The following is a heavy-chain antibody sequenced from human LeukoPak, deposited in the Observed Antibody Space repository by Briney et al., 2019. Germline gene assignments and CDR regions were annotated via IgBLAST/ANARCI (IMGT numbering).Heavy chain of an antibody. J-gene: IGHJ6*02. Sequence: ASVKVSCKASGYTLTGYYMHWVRQAPGQGLEWMGWINPNSGGTNYAQKFQGRVTMTRDTSISTAYMELSRLRSDDTAVYYCARDRDLTTYYYYYGMDVWGQGTTVTVSS. CDR1: GYTLTGYY. CDR2: INPNSGGT. V-gene: IGHV1-2*02. CDR3: ARDRDLTTYYYYYGMDV. D-gene: IGHD1/OR15-1a*01.